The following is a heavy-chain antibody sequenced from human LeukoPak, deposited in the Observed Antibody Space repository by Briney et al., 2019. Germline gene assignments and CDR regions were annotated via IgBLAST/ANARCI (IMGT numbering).Heavy chain of an antibody. CDR2: IYSSGST. Sequence: SQTLSLTCTVPGGSIRGGGYYWSWIRQRPGMGLEWIGYIYSSGSTSYKPSLKSRVTISLDTSENQFSLKLTSVTAADTAVYYCARASHYDSSGLYFDYWGQGTLVTVPS. CDR1: GGSIRGGGYY. D-gene: IGHD3-22*01. CDR3: ARASHYDSSGLYFDY. J-gene: IGHJ4*02. V-gene: IGHV4-31*03.